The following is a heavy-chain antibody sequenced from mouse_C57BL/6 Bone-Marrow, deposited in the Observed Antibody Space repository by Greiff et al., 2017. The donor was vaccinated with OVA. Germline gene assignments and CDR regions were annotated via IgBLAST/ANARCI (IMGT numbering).Heavy chain of an antibody. D-gene: IGHD2-2*01. V-gene: IGHV1-82*01. Sequence: QVQLKQSGPELVKPGASVKISCKASGYAFSSSWMNWVKQRPGKGLEWIGRIYPGDGDTNYNGKFKGKATLTADKSSSTAYMQLSSLTSEDSAVYFCARRDGCDPAWFAYWGQGTLVTVSA. J-gene: IGHJ3*01. CDR3: ARRDGCDPAWFAY. CDR1: GYAFSSSW. CDR2: IYPGDGDT.